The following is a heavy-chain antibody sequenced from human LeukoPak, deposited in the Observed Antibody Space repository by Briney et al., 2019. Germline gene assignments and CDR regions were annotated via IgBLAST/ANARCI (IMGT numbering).Heavy chain of an antibody. CDR1: RGSISSSRYY. J-gene: IGHJ5*02. CDR3: ARHSPTYCTNGVCYWFDP. Sequence: SETLSLTRTVSRGSISSSRYYWGWTRQPPGKGLEWLGSIYYSGSTYNNPSLKSRVTISVDTSKNQFSLKLSSVTAADTAVYYCARHSPTYCTNGVCYWFDPWGQGTLVTVSS. CDR2: IYYSGST. V-gene: IGHV4-39*01. D-gene: IGHD2-8*01.